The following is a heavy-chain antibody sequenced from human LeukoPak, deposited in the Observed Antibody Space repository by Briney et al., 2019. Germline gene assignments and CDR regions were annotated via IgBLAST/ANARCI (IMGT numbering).Heavy chain of an antibody. CDR3: ARLKPGIAAAGTSKTFWFDP. D-gene: IGHD6-13*01. CDR2: INHSGST. Sequence: GSLRLSCAASGFTFSDYYMSWIRQPPGKGLEWIGEINHSGSTNYNPSLKSRVTISVDTSKNQFSLKLSSVTAADTAVYYCARLKPGIAAAGTSKTFWFDPWGQGTLVTVSS. J-gene: IGHJ5*02. CDR1: GFTFSDYY. V-gene: IGHV4-34*01.